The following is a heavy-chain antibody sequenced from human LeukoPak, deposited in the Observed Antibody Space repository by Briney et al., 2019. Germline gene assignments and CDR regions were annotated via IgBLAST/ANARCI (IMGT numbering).Heavy chain of an antibody. V-gene: IGHV5-51*01. Sequence: PGESPKISCKGSGYSFTSYWIGWVRQMPGKGLEWMGIIYPADSHTRYSPSFQGQVTISADESISTAYLQWSSLKASDTAMYYCARRYYFGSGEDDYWGQGTLVTVSS. D-gene: IGHD3-10*01. CDR1: GYSFTSYW. CDR3: ARRYYFGSGEDDY. CDR2: IYPADSHT. J-gene: IGHJ4*02.